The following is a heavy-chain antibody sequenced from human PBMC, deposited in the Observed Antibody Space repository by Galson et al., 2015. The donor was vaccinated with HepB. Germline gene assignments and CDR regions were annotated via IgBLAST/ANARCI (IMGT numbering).Heavy chain of an antibody. V-gene: IGHV3-30*18. J-gene: IGHJ4*02. CDR2: ISYDGANK. Sequence: SLRLSCAASGFTFSTYGMHWVRQAPGKGPEWVAVISYDGANKYYADSVKGRFTISRDNSKNTLYLQMNSLRAEDTAVYYCAKDSLPAILTKNIAARPSLFDYWGQGTLVTVSS. D-gene: IGHD6-6*01. CDR3: AKDSLPAILTKNIAARPSLFDY. CDR1: GFTFSTYG.